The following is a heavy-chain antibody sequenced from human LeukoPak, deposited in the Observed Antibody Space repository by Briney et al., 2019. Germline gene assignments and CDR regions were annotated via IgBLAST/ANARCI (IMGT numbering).Heavy chain of an antibody. CDR2: INPNSGGT. CDR3: ARDDGASYYYYGMDV. Sequence: ASVKVSCKASGCTFTGHYMHWVRQAPGQGLEWMGRINPNSGGTNYAQKFQGRVTMTRDTSISTAYMELSRLRSDDTAVYYCARDDGASYYYYGMDVWGQGTTVTVSS. V-gene: IGHV1-2*06. J-gene: IGHJ6*02. D-gene: IGHD3-16*01. CDR1: GCTFTGHY.